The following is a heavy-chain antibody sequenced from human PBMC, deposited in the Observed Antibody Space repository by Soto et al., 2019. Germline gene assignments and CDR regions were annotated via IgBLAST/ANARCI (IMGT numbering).Heavy chain of an antibody. CDR3: ARLVQRQLDPTYYFDY. D-gene: IGHD1-26*01. CDR2: IIPIFGTA. V-gene: IGHV1-69*01. J-gene: IGHJ4*02. CDR1: GGTFSSYA. Sequence: QVQLVQSGAEVKKPGSSVKVSCKAPGGTFSSYAISWVRQAPGQGLEWMGGIIPIFGTANYAQKFQGRVTITADESTSTAYMELSSLRSEDTAVYYCARLVQRQLDPTYYFDYWGQGTLVTVSS.